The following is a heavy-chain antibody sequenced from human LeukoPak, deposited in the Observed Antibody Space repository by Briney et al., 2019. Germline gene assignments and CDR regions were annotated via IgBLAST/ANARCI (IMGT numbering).Heavy chain of an antibody. J-gene: IGHJ5*02. CDR3: ARDPATWIQLWFGWFDP. CDR2: ISYDGSNK. D-gene: IGHD5-18*01. V-gene: IGHV3-30-3*01. CDR1: GFTFSSYA. Sequence: PGGSLRLSCAASGFTFSSYAMHWVRQAPGKGLEWVAVISYDGSNKYYADSVKGRFTISRDNSKNTLYLQMNSLRAVDTAVYYCARDPATWIQLWFGWFDPWGQGTLVTVSS.